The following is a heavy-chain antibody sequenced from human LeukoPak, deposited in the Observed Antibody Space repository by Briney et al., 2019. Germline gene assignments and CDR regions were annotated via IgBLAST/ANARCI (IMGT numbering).Heavy chain of an antibody. D-gene: IGHD3-3*01. CDR3: ARWGVQEWDY. J-gene: IGHJ4*02. Sequence: PSETLSLTCTVSGGSISSYYWRWLRQPPGKGLEWIGYIYYTGSTSYNPSLKSRVTMSIDTSQNQFSLKLSSVTAADTAVYYCARWGVQEWDYWGQGTLVTVSS. CDR1: GGSISSYY. CDR2: IYYTGST. V-gene: IGHV4-59*01.